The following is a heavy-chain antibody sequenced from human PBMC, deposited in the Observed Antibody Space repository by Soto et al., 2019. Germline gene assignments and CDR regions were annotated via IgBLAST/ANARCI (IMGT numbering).Heavy chain of an antibody. V-gene: IGHV2-5*02. CDR2: IYWDDDK. Sequence: SGPTLVNPTQTLTLTCTFSGFSLSTSGVGVGWVRQPPGKALEWLALIYWDDDKRYNPSLRSRLAIFQDTPKNLVVLIMTNMEPEDTATYYCAHRVVWRPSDWSLGWFDPWGQGTLVTVSS. D-gene: IGHD3-9*01. CDR1: GFSLSTSGVG. J-gene: IGHJ5*02. CDR3: AHRVVWRPSDWSLGWFDP.